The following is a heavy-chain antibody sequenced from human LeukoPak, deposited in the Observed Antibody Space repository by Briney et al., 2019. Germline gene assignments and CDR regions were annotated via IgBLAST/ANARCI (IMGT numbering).Heavy chain of an antibody. Sequence: SETLSLTCAVYGGSFSGYYWSWIRQPPGKGLEWIGEINHSGSTYYNPSLKSRVTISVDTSKNQFSLKLSSVTAADTAVYYCARYYGDYAPTWFDPWGQGTLVTVSS. CDR1: GGSFSGYY. CDR2: INHSGST. CDR3: ARYYGDYAPTWFDP. J-gene: IGHJ5*02. D-gene: IGHD4-17*01. V-gene: IGHV4-34*01.